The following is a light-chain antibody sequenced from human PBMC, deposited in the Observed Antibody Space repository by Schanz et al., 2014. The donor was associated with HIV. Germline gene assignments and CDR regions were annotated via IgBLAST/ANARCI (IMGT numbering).Light chain of an antibody. CDR1: SSAVANYNL. V-gene: IGLV2-14*02. CDR2: EVN. J-gene: IGLJ2*01. CDR3: SSYARSNKLVV. Sequence: QSALTQPASVSGSPGQSITISCTGTSSAVANYNLVSWYQQHPGKAPKLIIFEVNKRPSGLSNRFSGSKSGNTASLTVSGLQVEDEGDYYCSSYARSNKLVVFGGGTKLTVL.